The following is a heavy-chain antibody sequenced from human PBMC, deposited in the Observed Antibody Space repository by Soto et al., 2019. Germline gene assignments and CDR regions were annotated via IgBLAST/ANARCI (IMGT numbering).Heavy chain of an antibody. V-gene: IGHV4-4*01. CDR3: PTNSSRSWNV. CDR2: IYQSGST. Sequence: WLRQPPGKGLEWIGEIYQSGSTHYNPSLKSRVTVSVDKSMNQFSLKLTSVTAADTPVHCGPTNSSRSWNVRQQGTTITVS. D-gene: IGHD6-13*01. J-gene: IGHJ6*01.